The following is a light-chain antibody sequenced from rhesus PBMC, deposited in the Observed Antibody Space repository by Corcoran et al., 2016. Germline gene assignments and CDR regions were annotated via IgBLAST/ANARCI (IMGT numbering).Light chain of an antibody. CDR2: AAS. CDR3: QQHNSHPLT. CDR1: QTISSY. Sequence: DIQMTQSPSSLSASVGDRVTITCRASQTISSYLAWYQQKPGKVPKPLIYAASSLESGVPSRFSGSGSGTEFTLTISSLQPEDFATYYCQQHNSHPLTFGGGTKVEIK. V-gene: IGKV1-44*02. J-gene: IGKJ4*01.